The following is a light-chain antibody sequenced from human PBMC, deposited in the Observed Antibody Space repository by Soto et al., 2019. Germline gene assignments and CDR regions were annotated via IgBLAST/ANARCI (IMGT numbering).Light chain of an antibody. V-gene: IGKV3-20*01. CDR3: QQYGNSPIT. CDR2: GTS. CDR1: ERIYSAY. J-gene: IGKJ5*01. Sequence: EVVLTQSPLTLSLSRGERATLSCRSSERIYSAYLGWYQQKPGQAPRLLIYGTSSRATGIPDRFSGSGSGTDFTLTISRLEPEDFAVYYCQQYGNSPITFGQGTRLEIK.